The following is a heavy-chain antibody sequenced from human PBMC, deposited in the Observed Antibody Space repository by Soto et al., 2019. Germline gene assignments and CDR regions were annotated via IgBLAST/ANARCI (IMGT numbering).Heavy chain of an antibody. CDR3: AHRPIVGAAI. D-gene: IGHD1-26*01. CDR2: IFHSGST. Sequence: QVQLQESGPGLVKSSGTLSLTCAVFGGSISNSNWWTWVRKPPGKGLDWIGEIFHSGSTNYNSSLMGRVTISVDKANNQFSLNLSSVTAADTAVYYCAHRPIVGAAIWGQGTLVTVSS. CDR1: GGSISNSNW. J-gene: IGHJ4*02. V-gene: IGHV4-4*02.